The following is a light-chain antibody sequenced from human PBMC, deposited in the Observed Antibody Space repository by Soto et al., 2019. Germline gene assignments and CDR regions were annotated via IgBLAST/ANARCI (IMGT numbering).Light chain of an antibody. CDR1: ETIGYNY. Sequence: EIVLTQSPGTLSLSPGERATLSCRASETIGYNYLAWYQQQPGLAPTLLIYDASTRAPGIPDRFSGSGSGTVFTLTISRLEPGDFAVYYCQQYDTSYTFGPGTKVEI. CDR2: DAS. J-gene: IGKJ2*01. V-gene: IGKV3-20*01. CDR3: QQYDTSYT.